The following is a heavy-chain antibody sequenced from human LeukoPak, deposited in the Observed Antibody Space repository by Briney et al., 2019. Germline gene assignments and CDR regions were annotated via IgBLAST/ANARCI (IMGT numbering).Heavy chain of an antibody. CDR2: IYYSGST. Sequence: SETLSLTCTVSGGSISSVSYYWSWIRQPPGKVLEWIGYIYYSGSTNYNPSLKSRISISVDSSKSQFSLKLSSVTAADAAVYYCARSLYYYGSDSFDIWGQGTMVTVSS. CDR3: ARSLYYYGSDSFDI. D-gene: IGHD3-10*01. V-gene: IGHV4-61*01. J-gene: IGHJ3*02. CDR1: GGSISSVSYY.